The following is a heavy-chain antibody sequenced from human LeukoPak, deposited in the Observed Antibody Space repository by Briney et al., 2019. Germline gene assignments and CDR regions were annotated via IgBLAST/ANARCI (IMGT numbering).Heavy chain of an antibody. V-gene: IGHV1-46*01. Sequence: ASVKVSCKASGYTFTSYYMHWVRQAPGQGLGWMGMINPSGGTTSYAQKLQGRVTMTRDTSTSTVYMELSSLRSEDTAIYYCARDLVQLWPRYYFDFWGQGALVTVSS. CDR1: GYTFTSYY. D-gene: IGHD5-18*01. J-gene: IGHJ4*02. CDR2: INPSGGTT. CDR3: ARDLVQLWPRYYFDF.